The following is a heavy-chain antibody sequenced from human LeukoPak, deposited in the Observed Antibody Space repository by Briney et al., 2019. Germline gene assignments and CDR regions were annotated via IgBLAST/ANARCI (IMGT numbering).Heavy chain of an antibody. Sequence: SVTVSFKTSGYTFTDYGISWVRQAPGLGLEWMGWISAYNGNTNYAQKVQGRVTMTTDTSTSTAYMELRSLRFDDTAVYYCARDQSVRLLQTSSTYFKHVFAIWGQGAMVTVSS. CDR1: GYTFTDYG. CDR2: ISAYNGNT. J-gene: IGHJ3*02. V-gene: IGHV1-18*01. CDR3: ARDQSVRLLQTSSTYFKHVFAI. D-gene: IGHD6-13*01.